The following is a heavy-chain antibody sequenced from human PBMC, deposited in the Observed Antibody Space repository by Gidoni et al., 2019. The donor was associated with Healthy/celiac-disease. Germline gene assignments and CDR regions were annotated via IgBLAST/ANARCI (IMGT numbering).Heavy chain of an antibody. J-gene: IGHJ4*02. Sequence: QVPLVQSGAEVKKPGSSLKVSCKASGGTFSSYAITWVRQAPGQGLEWMGGIIPIFGTANYAQKFQGRVTITADESTSTAYMELSSLRSEDTAVYYCARDVRPYYYDSSGYYGGWVFDYWGQGTLVTVSS. CDR1: GGTFSSYA. CDR3: ARDVRPYYYDSSGYYGGWVFDY. CDR2: IIPIFGTA. D-gene: IGHD3-22*01. V-gene: IGHV1-69*01.